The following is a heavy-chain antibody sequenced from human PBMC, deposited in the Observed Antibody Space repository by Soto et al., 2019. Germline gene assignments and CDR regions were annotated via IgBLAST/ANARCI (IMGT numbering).Heavy chain of an antibody. J-gene: IGHJ6*02. CDR1: GYTFTSYG. V-gene: IGHV1-18*01. Sequence: QVQLVQSGAEVKKPGASVKVSCKASGYTFTSYGISWVRQAPGQGLEWMGWISAYNGNTNYAQKLQGRVTMTTNTFPMSAHMELSSLRSDYSAVYYWARGAXXXXXXSYGMDVWGQGTTVTGSS. CDR2: ISAYNGNT. CDR3: ARGAXXXXXXSYGMDV.